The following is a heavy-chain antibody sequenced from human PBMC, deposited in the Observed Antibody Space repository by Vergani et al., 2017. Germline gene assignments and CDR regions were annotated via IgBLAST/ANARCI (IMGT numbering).Heavy chain of an antibody. Sequence: QVQLVESGGGVVQRGGSLRLSCATSGFTLSNYDMQWIRQGPGKGLEFVAFIQFAVSNQSYADLVKGLFTLSRDFSKNTLYLQMNSLRTDDTATYYCAKHFRGWGIDYWGQGTQVIVSS. CDR1: GFTLSNYD. CDR3: AKHFRGWGIDY. CDR2: IQFAVSNQ. J-gene: IGHJ4*02. D-gene: IGHD3-16*01. V-gene: IGHV3-30*02.